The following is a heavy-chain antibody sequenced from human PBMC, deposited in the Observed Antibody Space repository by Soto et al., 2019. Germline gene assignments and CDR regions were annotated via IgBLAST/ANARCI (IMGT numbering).Heavy chain of an antibody. D-gene: IGHD6-13*01. Sequence: GGSLRLSCAASGFTFSSYAMSWVRQAPGKGLEWVSAISGSGGSTYYADSVKGRFTISRDNSKNTLYLQMNSLRAEDTAVYYCAKVPDRGAAGTLSSLFDYWGQGTLVTVPQ. V-gene: IGHV3-23*01. CDR2: ISGSGGST. J-gene: IGHJ4*02. CDR3: AKVPDRGAAGTLSSLFDY. CDR1: GFTFSSYA.